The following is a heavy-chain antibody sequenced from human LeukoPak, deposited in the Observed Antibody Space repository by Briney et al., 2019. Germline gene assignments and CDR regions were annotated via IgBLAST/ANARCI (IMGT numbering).Heavy chain of an antibody. Sequence: GGSLRLSCAASGFTFSSYSMNWVRQAPGKGLEWVSSISSSSSYIYYADSVKGRFTISRDNDKNSLYLQMNSLRAEDTAVYYCATPSAAPGHAFWGQGTLVTVSS. J-gene: IGHJ4*02. CDR1: GFTFSSYS. CDR2: ISSSSSYI. V-gene: IGHV3-21*04. D-gene: IGHD6-13*01. CDR3: ATPSAAPGHAF.